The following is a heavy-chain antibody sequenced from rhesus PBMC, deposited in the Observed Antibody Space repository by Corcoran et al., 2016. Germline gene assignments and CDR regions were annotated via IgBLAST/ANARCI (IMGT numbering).Heavy chain of an antibody. CDR2: IYPGNSET. CDR3: AKGGGSWKFDY. V-gene: IGHV5S1*01. J-gene: IGHJ4*01. D-gene: IGHD6-25*01. CDR1: GYSFTSSW. Sequence: EVQLVQSGAEVKRPGESLRISCKTSGYSFTSSWISWVRQMPGKGREWKGSIYPGNSETRYNPACQGHGTITDDKSSSTTYLQGSSLKASDTATYYCAKGGGSWKFDYWGQGVLVTVSS.